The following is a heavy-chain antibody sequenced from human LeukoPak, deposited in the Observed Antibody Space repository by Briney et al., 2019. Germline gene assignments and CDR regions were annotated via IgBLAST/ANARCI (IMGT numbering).Heavy chain of an antibody. V-gene: IGHV4-4*02. CDR1: GGSNSSSNW. D-gene: IGHD1-26*01. Sequence: PSGTLSLTCAVSGGSNSSSNWWSWDRQPPGMGLEWIGEIYHSGSTNYNPSLKSRVTISVDKSKNQFSLKLSSVTAADTAVYYCARRVSGSYLSAFDIWGQGTMVTVSS. CDR2: IYHSGST. J-gene: IGHJ3*02. CDR3: ARRVSGSYLSAFDI.